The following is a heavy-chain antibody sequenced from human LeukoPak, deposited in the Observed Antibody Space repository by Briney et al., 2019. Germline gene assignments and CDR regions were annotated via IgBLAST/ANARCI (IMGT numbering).Heavy chain of an antibody. D-gene: IGHD3-3*01. CDR2: INTRNDGATT. J-gene: IGHJ4*02. Sequence: KTGRSLRLSCAGSGFAFSGTWLNWVRQAPGQGLEWVGRINTRNDGATTTYAAPVKGRFTISRDDSKSTLYLEMNSLKTEDTAVYYCTTEFWYYFNNWGQGTLVTVSS. CDR3: TTEFWYYFNN. CDR1: GFAFSGTW. V-gene: IGHV3-15*01.